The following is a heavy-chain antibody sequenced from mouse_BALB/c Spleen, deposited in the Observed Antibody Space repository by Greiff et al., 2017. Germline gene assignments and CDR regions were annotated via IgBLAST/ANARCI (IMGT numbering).Heavy chain of an antibody. D-gene: IGHD2-1*01. V-gene: IGHV2-4-1*01. J-gene: IGHJ2*01. CDR1: GFSLTSYG. Sequence: QVQLKESGPGLVQPSQSLSITCTVSGFSLTSYGVHWVRQSPGKGLEWLGVIWSGGSTDYNAAFISRLSISKDNSKSQVFFKMNSLQADDTAIYYCARGRVYGNSDYWGQGTTLTVSS. CDR3: ARGRVYGNSDY. CDR2: IWSGGST.